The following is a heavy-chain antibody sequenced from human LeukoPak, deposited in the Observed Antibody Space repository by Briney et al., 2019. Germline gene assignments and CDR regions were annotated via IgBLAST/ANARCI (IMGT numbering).Heavy chain of an antibody. CDR2: FYCCGGST. CDR3: GRDYWGWENGYFDS. CDR1: GFTFSSYA. V-gene: IGHV3-23*01. D-gene: IGHD2-21*01. J-gene: IGHJ4*02. Sequence: GGSLRLSCAASGFTFSSYAMSWVRQAPGKGLEWVSVFYCCGGSTYYADSVKGRFSISRDNSMNTLFLQMNSLRAEDTAVYYCGRDYWGWENGYFDSGAQGLPVTVSS.